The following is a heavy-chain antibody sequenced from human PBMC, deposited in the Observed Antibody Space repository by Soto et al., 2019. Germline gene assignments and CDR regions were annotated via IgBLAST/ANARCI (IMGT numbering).Heavy chain of an antibody. Sequence: SQTLSLTCAISGDSVSSNSAAWNWIRQSPSRGLEWLGRTYYRSKWYNDYAVSVKSRITINPDTSKNQFSLQLNSVTPEDTAVYYCARVSYYDFWGGSRYGMDVWGQGTTVTVSS. J-gene: IGHJ6*02. CDR3: ARVSYYDFWGGSRYGMDV. CDR1: GDSVSSNSAA. D-gene: IGHD3-3*01. CDR2: TYYRSKWYN. V-gene: IGHV6-1*01.